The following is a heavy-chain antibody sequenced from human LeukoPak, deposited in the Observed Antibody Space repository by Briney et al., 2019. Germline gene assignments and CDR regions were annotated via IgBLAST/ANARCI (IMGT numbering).Heavy chain of an antibody. Sequence: GGALRLSCAASGFTFSNYDMHWVRQAPGKGLEGVAVISYDGSKKYFADSVRGRFTISRDNSKNPLYLHMNCLRHQDTAVYYCARGGSYYASGSYFASDIWRQGTMVTVSS. D-gene: IGHD3-10*01. V-gene: IGHV3-30*03. CDR3: ARGGSYYASGSYFASDI. J-gene: IGHJ3*02. CDR1: GFTFSNYD. CDR2: ISYDGSKK.